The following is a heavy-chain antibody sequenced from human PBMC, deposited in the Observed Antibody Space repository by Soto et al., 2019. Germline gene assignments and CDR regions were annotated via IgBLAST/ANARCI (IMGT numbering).Heavy chain of an antibody. V-gene: IGHV1-18*01. Sequence: QLQLVQSGPEAKKPGASVKVSCKASGYTFSTSTISWLRQAPGQGPEWMGWIKAYSGNTNYAQKLQGRLTMPTDTSTSTAYMELRSLTTEDTAIYYCAIADYGDDDYWGQGTLVTVSS. CDR2: IKAYSGNT. J-gene: IGHJ4*02. D-gene: IGHD4-17*01. CDR3: AIADYGDDDY. CDR1: GYTFSTST.